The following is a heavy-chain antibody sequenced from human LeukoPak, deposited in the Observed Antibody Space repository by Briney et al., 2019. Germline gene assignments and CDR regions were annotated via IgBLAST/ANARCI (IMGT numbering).Heavy chain of an antibody. CDR3: ARDTAYYGMDV. CDR1: GGSISSYY. J-gene: IGHJ6*02. D-gene: IGHD5-18*01. Sequence: MPSETLSLTCTVSGGSISSYYWSWIRQPPGKGLEWIGYIYYSGSTNYNPSLKSRVTISVDTSKNQFSLKLSSVTAADTAVYYCARDTAYYGMDVWGQGTTVTVSS. V-gene: IGHV4-59*01. CDR2: IYYSGST.